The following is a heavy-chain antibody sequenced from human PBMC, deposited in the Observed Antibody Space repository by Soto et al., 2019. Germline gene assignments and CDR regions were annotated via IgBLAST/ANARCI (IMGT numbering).Heavy chain of an antibody. Sequence: GESLKISCKGSGYSFTSYWIGWVRQMPGKSLEWMGIIYPGDSDTRYSPSFQGQVTISADKSISTAYLQWSSLKASDTAMYYCARQIYDSDTGPNFQYYFDSWGQGTPVTVSS. D-gene: IGHD3-22*01. CDR1: GYSFTSYW. CDR2: IYPGDSDT. CDR3: ARQIYDSDTGPNFQYYFDS. V-gene: IGHV5-51*01. J-gene: IGHJ4*02.